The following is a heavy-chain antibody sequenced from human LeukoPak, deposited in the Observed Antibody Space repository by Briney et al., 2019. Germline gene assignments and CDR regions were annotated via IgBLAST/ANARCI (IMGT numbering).Heavy chain of an antibody. CDR2: IIPIFGTA. CDR3: ARTLAYCGGDCSLLYYFDY. Sequence: SVKVSCKASGGTFSSYAISWVRQAPGQGLEWMGGIIPIFGTANYAQKFQGRVTITADESTSTAYMELSSLRSEDTAVYYCARTLAYCGGDCSLLYYFDYWGQGILVTVSS. CDR1: GGTFSSYA. D-gene: IGHD2-21*01. J-gene: IGHJ4*02. V-gene: IGHV1-69*13.